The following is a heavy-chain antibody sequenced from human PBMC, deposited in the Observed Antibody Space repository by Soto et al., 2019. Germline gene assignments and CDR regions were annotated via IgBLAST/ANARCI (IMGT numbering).Heavy chain of an antibody. CDR1: GFTLSSYA. Sequence: EVQLAESGGGLVQPGGSLRLSCAASGFTLSSYAMNWVRQAPGKGLEWVSYISSSSSNIQYAGSVKGRFTISRDNAKNSLYLQMNSLRVDDTAVYFCARDCSLGNRWCRWFDPWGQGTLVTVSS. V-gene: IGHV3-48*01. D-gene: IGHD2-8*02. CDR2: ISSSSSNI. J-gene: IGHJ5*02. CDR3: ARDCSLGNRWCRWFDP.